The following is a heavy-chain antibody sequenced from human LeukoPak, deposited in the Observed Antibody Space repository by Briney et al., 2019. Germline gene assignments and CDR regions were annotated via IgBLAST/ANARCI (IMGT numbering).Heavy chain of an antibody. D-gene: IGHD3-10*01. V-gene: IGHV3-21*01. CDR3: ARAIEGGSGSYYPDY. Sequence: GGSLRLSCAASGFTFSSYSMSWVRQAPGKGLEWVSSISSGSSYIYYADSVKGRFTISRDNAKNSLYLQMSSLRAEDTAVYYCARAIEGGSGSYYPDYWGQGTLVTVSS. CDR2: ISSGSSYI. J-gene: IGHJ4*02. CDR1: GFTFSSYS.